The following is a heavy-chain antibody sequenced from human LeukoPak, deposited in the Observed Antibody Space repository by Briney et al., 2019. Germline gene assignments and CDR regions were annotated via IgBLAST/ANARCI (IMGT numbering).Heavy chain of an antibody. CDR2: IYYSGST. D-gene: IGHD3-10*01. V-gene: IGHV4-59*12. CDR3: ARFAYDSGAFDI. Sequence: SETLSLTCTVSGGSISNYYWSWIRQPPGKGLEWIGYIYYSGSTNYNPSLKSRVIISVDTSKNQFSLKLSPVTAADTAVYYCARFAYDSGAFDIWGQGTMVTVSS. CDR1: GGSISNYY. J-gene: IGHJ3*02.